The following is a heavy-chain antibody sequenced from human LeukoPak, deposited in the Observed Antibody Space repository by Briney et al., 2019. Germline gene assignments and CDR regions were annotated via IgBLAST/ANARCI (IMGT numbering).Heavy chain of an antibody. J-gene: IGHJ4*02. Sequence: PGESLRLSCAASGFTFSSFCMNWVRQAPGKGLEWVSYISSTSSHIYYADSVKGRFTVSRDNAKDSLYLQMNSLRDEDTAVYYCARDLISGDYTFDYWGQGALVTVSS. CDR3: ARDLISGDYTFDY. CDR1: GFTFSSFC. D-gene: IGHD4-11*01. V-gene: IGHV3-21*05. CDR2: ISSTSSHI.